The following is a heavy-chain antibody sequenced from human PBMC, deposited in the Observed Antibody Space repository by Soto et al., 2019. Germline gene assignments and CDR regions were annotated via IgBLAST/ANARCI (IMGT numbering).Heavy chain of an antibody. V-gene: IGHV3-23*01. D-gene: IGHD4-4*01. CDR2: ISGSGGST. Sequence: GGSLRLSCAASGFTFSSYAMSWVRQAPGKGLEWVSAISGSGGSTYYADSVKGRFTISRDNSKNTLYLQMNSLRAEDTAVYYCAKVLPLSSNYVGCMDVWGQGTTVTVSS. CDR3: AKVLPLSSNYVGCMDV. CDR1: GFTFSSYA. J-gene: IGHJ6*02.